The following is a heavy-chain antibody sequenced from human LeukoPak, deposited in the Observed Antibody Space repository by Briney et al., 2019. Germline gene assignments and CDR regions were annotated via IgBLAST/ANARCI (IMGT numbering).Heavy chain of an antibody. V-gene: IGHV1-8*03. CDR3: ARCPPVQKGELTSFDP. Sequence: ASVKVSCKASGYTFTSYDINWVRQATGQGLEWMGWMNPNSGNTGYAQKFQGRVTITRNTSISTAYMELSSLRSEDTAVYYCARCPPVQKGELTSFDPWGQGTLVTGSS. D-gene: IGHD1-26*01. CDR1: GYTFTSYD. CDR2: MNPNSGNT. J-gene: IGHJ5*02.